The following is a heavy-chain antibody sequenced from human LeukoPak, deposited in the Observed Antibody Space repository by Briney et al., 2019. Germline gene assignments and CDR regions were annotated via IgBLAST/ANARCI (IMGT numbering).Heavy chain of an antibody. J-gene: IGHJ5*02. CDR2: IKKDGSEK. CDR3: ARDDFDP. Sequence: GGSLRLSCAASGFTFSNFWMNWVRQAPGKGLEWVANIKKDGSEKYYVDSVKGRFTISRDNSKNTLYLQMNSLRAEDTAVYYCARDDFDPWGQGTLVTVSS. V-gene: IGHV3-7*01. CDR1: GFTFSNFW.